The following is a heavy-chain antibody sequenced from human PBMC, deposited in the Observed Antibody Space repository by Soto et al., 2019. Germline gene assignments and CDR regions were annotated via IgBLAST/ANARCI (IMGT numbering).Heavy chain of an antibody. CDR1: GGTFSSYV. V-gene: IGHV1-69*01. CDR3: ATVHRSVPLLGWFDP. D-gene: IGHD2-15*01. Sequence: QVHLVQSGAEVKKPGSSVKVSCKASGGTFSSYVIIWVRQAPGQGLEWMGGIIPVSGTANYAQKFHGRVTISAYAATNPASMPLSSVTFEDTAVYYCATVHRSVPLLGWFDPGAQGPWATFSS. CDR2: IIPVSGTA. J-gene: IGHJ5*02.